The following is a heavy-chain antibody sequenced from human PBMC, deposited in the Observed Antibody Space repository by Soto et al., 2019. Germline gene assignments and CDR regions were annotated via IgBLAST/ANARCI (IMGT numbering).Heavy chain of an antibody. CDR2: ISAYNGNT. V-gene: IGHV1-18*01. J-gene: IGHJ4*02. D-gene: IGHD3-22*01. Sequence: ASVKVSCKASGYTFTSYGISWVRQAPGQGLDWMGWISAYNGNTNYAQKLQGRVTMTTDTSTSTAYMELRSLRSDDTAVYYCARSSDYYDSSGSSLQYYFDYWGQGTLVTV. CDR1: GYTFTSYG. CDR3: ARSSDYYDSSGSSLQYYFDY.